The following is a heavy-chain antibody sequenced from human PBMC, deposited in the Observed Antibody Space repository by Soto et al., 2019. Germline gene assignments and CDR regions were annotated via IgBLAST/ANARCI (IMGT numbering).Heavy chain of an antibody. J-gene: IGHJ4*02. Sequence: ASVKVSGKASGYTFTSYSIHWVRQAPGQGLEWIGWINTDNGEAKYSQKFQGRVTVTRDTSATTAYMEVSSLSSEDAAVYYCARDLSYVVYCGLGRLFAVSS. D-gene: IGHD1-26*01. CDR3: ARDLSYVVY. CDR2: INTDNGEA. CDR1: GYTFTSYS. V-gene: IGHV1-3*04.